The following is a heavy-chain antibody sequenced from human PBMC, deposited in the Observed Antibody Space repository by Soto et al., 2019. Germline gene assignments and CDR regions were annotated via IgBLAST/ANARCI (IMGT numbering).Heavy chain of an antibody. CDR1: GFTFSGSD. D-gene: IGHD5-12*01. V-gene: IGHV3-73*02. Sequence: EVQLVESGGGLVQPGGSLKLSCAASGFTFSGSDMHWVRQASGKGLEWVGRARSKANIYATEYAASVKGRFTISRDDLKNTVYLQMSSLRTEDTAVYYCTRQGVVDGYNWGFDFWGQGALVTVSS. CDR2: ARSKANIYAT. J-gene: IGHJ4*02. CDR3: TRQGVVDGYNWGFDF.